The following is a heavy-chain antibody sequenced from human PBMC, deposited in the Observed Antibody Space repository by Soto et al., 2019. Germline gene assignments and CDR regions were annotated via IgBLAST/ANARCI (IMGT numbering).Heavy chain of an antibody. J-gene: IGHJ6*02. CDR3: ARYCSSTSCSYGLDV. CDR2: IYYSGDT. D-gene: IGHD2-2*01. CDR1: GGSISFYY. V-gene: IGHV4-59*01. Sequence: PSETLSLTCTVSGGSISFYYWTWIRQTPGKGLEWIAYIYYSGDTTYSPSLKSRVTMSVDTSRNQFSLKLSSVTAADTAIYYCARYCSSTSCSYGLDVWGQGTAVTVSS.